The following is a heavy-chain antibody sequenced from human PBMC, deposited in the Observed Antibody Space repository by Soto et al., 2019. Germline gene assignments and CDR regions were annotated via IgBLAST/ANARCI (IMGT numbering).Heavy chain of an antibody. CDR1: GGPISSSSYY. Sequence: PSETLYLTCTVSGGPISSSSYYRGWIRPPTGKRQEGIGSIYYSGSTYYKQSLKSRVTISVDTSKIQFSLKLSSVCAADTAVYYCARLVTENDYGDYEPWSYYYYYGMDVWGQGTTVS. J-gene: IGHJ6*02. D-gene: IGHD4-17*01. CDR2: IYYSGST. CDR3: ARLVTENDYGDYEPWSYYYYYGMDV. V-gene: IGHV4-39*01.